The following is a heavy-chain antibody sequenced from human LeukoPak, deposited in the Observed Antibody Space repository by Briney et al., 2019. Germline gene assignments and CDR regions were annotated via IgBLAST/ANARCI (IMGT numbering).Heavy chain of an antibody. J-gene: IGHJ4*02. V-gene: IGHV3-9*01. CDR2: ISWNSGSI. CDR3: AKDNRRHYTSGPNPDSLH. Sequence: GGSLRLSCASSGFIFNNYAMHWVRQPPGKGLEWVSGISWNSGSIDYADSVKGRFTISRDNAKNSLYLQMNSLRVEDTAFYYCAKDNRRHYTSGPNPDSLHWGQGALVTVSS. D-gene: IGHD6-19*01. CDR1: GFIFNNYA.